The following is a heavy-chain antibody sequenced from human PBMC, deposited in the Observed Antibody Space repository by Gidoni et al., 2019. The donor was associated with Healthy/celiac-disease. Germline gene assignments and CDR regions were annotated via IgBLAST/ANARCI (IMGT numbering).Heavy chain of an antibody. CDR2: IIPIFGTA. D-gene: IGHD2-2*02. Sequence: QVQLVQSGAEVKKPGSSVKVSCKASGGTFSSDAISWVRQAPGQGLEWMGGIIPIFGTANYAQKFQGRVTITADKSTSTAYMELSSLRSEDTAVYYCARDQCSSTSCYTGRRFDPWGQGTLVTVSS. CDR3: ARDQCSSTSCYTGRRFDP. J-gene: IGHJ5*02. CDR1: GGTFSSDA. V-gene: IGHV1-69*06.